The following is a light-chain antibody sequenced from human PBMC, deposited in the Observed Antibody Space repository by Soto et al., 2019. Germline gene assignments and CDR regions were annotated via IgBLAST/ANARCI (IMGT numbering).Light chain of an antibody. V-gene: IGLV2-14*03. Sequence: QSALTQPASVSGSPGQSITISCTGTISDVGSYNYVSWYQQYPGKAPKLMIYDVSTRPSGVSDRFSGSKSGNTASLTISGLRAEDGADYYCGSYTTSSNYVFGTGTKVTV. CDR3: GSYTTSSNYV. CDR1: ISDVGSYNY. CDR2: DVS. J-gene: IGLJ1*01.